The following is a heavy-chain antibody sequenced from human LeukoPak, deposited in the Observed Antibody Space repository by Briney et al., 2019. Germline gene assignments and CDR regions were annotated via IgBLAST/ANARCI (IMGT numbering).Heavy chain of an antibody. V-gene: IGHV4-39*01. CDR2: IYYSGST. CDR1: GGSISSSSYY. J-gene: IGHJ4*02. D-gene: IGHD3-10*01. CDR3: ARNLRRFFVRGVIRAVDY. Sequence: SETLSLTCTVSGGSISSSSYYWGWIRQPPGKGLEWIGSIYYSGSTYYNPSLKSRVTISVDTSKNQFSLKLSSVTAADTAVYYCARNLRRFFVRGVIRAVDYWGQGTLVTVSS.